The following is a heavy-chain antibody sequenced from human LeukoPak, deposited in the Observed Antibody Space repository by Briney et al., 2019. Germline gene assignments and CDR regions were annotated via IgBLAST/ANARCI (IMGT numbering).Heavy chain of an antibody. J-gene: IGHJ4*02. V-gene: IGHV3-74*01. Sequence: GGSLRLSCVGSSIRFADHWMLWVRQVPGEPPAWVARSDRDGVVREYADSVKGRFTIPRDNARNPIHLEMNRLKVEATAIYYCVASRWSGALDFWGQGSLVTVSS. CDR1: SIRFADHW. D-gene: IGHD3-3*01. CDR2: SDRDGVVR. CDR3: VASRWSGALDF.